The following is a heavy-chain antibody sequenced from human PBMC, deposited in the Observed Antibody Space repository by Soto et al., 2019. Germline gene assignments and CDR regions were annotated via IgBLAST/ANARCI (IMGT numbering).Heavy chain of an antibody. CDR3: ARDGYYDFWSGTQYYGMDV. V-gene: IGHV1-18*01. J-gene: IGHJ6*02. CDR1: GYTFTSYG. D-gene: IGHD3-3*01. CDR2: ISAYNGNT. Sequence: ASVKVSCKASGYTFTSYGISWVRQAPGQGLEWMGWISAYNGNTNYAQKLQGRVTMTTDTSTSTAYMELRSLRSDDTAVYYCARDGYYDFWSGTQYYGMDVWGQGTMVTVSS.